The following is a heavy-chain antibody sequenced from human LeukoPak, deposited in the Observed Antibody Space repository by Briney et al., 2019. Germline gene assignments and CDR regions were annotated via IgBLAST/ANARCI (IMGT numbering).Heavy chain of an antibody. V-gene: IGHV3-66*01. Sequence: GGSLRLSCAASGFTVSSNYMSWVRQAPGKGLEWVSVIYSGGSTYYADSVKGRFTISRDNSKNTLYLQMNSLRAEDTAVYYCASRRYCSSTSCYYYGMDVWGQGTTVTVSS. CDR3: ASRRYCSSTSCYYYGMDV. CDR2: IYSGGST. J-gene: IGHJ6*02. CDR1: GFTVSSNY. D-gene: IGHD2-2*01.